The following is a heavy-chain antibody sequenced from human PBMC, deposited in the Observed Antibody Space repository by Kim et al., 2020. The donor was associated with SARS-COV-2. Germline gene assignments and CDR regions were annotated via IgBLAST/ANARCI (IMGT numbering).Heavy chain of an antibody. CDR2: T. J-gene: IGHJ6*02. Sequence: TEYAAPVKGRFTISRDDSKNTLYLQMNSLKTDDTALYYCTTPPKTYGMDVWGQGTTVTVSS. CDR3: TTPPKTYGMDV. V-gene: IGHV3-15*01.